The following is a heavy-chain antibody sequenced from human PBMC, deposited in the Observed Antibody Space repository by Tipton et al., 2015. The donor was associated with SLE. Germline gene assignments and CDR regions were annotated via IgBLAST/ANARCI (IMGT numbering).Heavy chain of an antibody. CDR1: GDSISSYY. J-gene: IGHJ6*02. Sequence: LRLSCTVSGDSISSYYWSWIRQPPGKGLEWIGYIYYSGSTNYNPSLKSRVTISVDTSENQFSLKLSSVTAADTAVYYCARQGGEWLFYYYGMDVWGQGTTVTVSS. CDR2: IYYSGST. D-gene: IGHD3-3*01. V-gene: IGHV4-59*08. CDR3: ARQGGEWLFYYYGMDV.